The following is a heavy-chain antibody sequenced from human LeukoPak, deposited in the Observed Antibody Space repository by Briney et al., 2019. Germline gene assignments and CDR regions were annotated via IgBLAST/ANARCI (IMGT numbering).Heavy chain of an antibody. CDR3: ARGQWLDHFDY. D-gene: IGHD6-19*01. Sequence: PSETLSLTCTVSGGSISTFYWSWIRQPAGKGLEWIGRIYTSGSTNYNPSLKSRVTMSVDTSKNQFSLKLSPVTAADTAVYYCARGQWLDHFDYWGQGILVTVSS. CDR1: GGSISTFY. J-gene: IGHJ4*02. CDR2: IYTSGST. V-gene: IGHV4-4*07.